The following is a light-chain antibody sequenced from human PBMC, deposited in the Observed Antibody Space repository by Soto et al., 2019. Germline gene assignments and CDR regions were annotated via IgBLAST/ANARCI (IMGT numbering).Light chain of an antibody. CDR3: QQYNTWPYT. CDR1: QSIGSF. CDR2: DTS. Sequence: EIVLTQSPATLSLSPGERATLSCRASQSIGSFLGWYQQKPRQAPRLLIYDTSTRATGIPARFSGSGSGTDFTLTISSLQSEDFAIYYCQQYNTWPYTFGQGTKLEIK. J-gene: IGKJ2*01. V-gene: IGKV3-15*01.